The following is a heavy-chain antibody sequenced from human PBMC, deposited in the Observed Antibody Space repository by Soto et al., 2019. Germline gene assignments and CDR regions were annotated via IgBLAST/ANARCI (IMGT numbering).Heavy chain of an antibody. CDR2: ISAYNGNT. D-gene: IGHD5-12*01. V-gene: IGHV1-18*04. CDR3: ARVRLEMAKIPYFDY. J-gene: IGHJ4*02. CDR1: GYTFTSYG. Sequence: QVQLVQSGAEVKKPGASVKVSCKASGYTFTSYGISWVRQAPGQGLEWMGWISAYNGNTNYAQKLQGRVTMTTDTSTTTAYMELGGLRSDDTAVYYGARVRLEMAKIPYFDYGGQGTLVTVSS.